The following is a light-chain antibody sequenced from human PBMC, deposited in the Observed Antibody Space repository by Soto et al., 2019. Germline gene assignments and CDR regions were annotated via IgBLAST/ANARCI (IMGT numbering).Light chain of an antibody. CDR2: QAS. J-gene: IGKJ1*01. V-gene: IGKV1-5*03. CDR1: QSISSY. Sequence: IQMTPSPSSVSASVGDRVTITCRASQSISSYLAWYQQKPGKAPKLLIYQASSLENGVPPRFSGSGSGTEFSLTISSLQPDDFATYYCQQYSSHSTFGQGTKVDI. CDR3: QQYSSHST.